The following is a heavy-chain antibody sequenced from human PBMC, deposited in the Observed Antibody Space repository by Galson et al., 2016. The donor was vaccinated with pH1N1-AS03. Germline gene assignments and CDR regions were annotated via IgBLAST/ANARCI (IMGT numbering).Heavy chain of an antibody. J-gene: IGHJ6*02. CDR2: INPNSGVT. Sequence: SVKVSCKASGYIFTGFYVHWVRQAPGQGLEWMGWINPNSGVTNYAQKFQAWVTMTGDTSISTAYMELYGLKSDDTAVYYCARDPRGPCSCATCPTTYDFGIDVWGQGTTVIVSS. CDR1: GYIFTGFY. D-gene: IGHD1-26*01. V-gene: IGHV1-2*04. CDR3: ARDPRGPCSCATCPTTYDFGIDV.